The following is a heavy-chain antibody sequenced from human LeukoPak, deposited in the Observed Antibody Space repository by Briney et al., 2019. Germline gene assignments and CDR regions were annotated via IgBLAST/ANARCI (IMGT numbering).Heavy chain of an antibody. CDR1: GFTFSSYS. V-gene: IGHV3-48*02. Sequence: GGSLRLSCAASGFTFSSYSMNWVRQAPGKGLEWVSYISRSSSTIYYADSVKGRFTISRDNAKNSLYLQMNSLRDEDTAVYYCARVWSPTMVRGVIIRGYFDYWGQGTLVTVSS. J-gene: IGHJ4*02. CDR3: ARVWSPTMVRGVIIRGYFDY. CDR2: ISRSSSTI. D-gene: IGHD3-10*01.